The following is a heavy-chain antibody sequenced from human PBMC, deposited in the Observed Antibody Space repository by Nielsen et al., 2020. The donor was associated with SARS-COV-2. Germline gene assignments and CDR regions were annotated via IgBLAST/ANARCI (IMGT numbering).Heavy chain of an antibody. Sequence: WVRQAPGQGLEWMGGIIPIFGTANYAQKFQGRVTITADESTSTAYMELSSLRSEDTAVYYCARVRYCSSTSCYDDVPYYYYMDVWGKGTTVTV. J-gene: IGHJ6*03. D-gene: IGHD2-2*01. V-gene: IGHV1-69*01. CDR3: ARVRYCSSTSCYDDVPYYYYMDV. CDR2: IIPIFGTA.